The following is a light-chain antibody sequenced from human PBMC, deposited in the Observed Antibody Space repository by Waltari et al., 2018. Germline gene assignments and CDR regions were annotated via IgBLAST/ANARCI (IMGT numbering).Light chain of an antibody. Sequence: QSVLTQPPSVSGAPGQRVTISCTGSGSNIGAGYDVHWYQQLPRAAPKLLISGSTSRPLGVPARFFGSTSGASASLAIIGLQAEDEADYYCQSYDTSLSVVFGGGTKLTVL. CDR3: QSYDTSLSVV. CDR2: GST. V-gene: IGLV1-40*01. J-gene: IGLJ3*02. CDR1: GSNIGAGYD.